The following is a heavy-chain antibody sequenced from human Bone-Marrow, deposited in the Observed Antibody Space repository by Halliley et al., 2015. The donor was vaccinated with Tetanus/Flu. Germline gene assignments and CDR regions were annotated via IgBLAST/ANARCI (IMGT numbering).Heavy chain of an antibody. J-gene: IGHJ6*02. Sequence: TIYYADSVRGRFPISRDNAKNSLYLHMNSLTIEDTALYYCAKDIGPELAGSTWYSYYYYGMDVWGQGTTVTVSS. D-gene: IGHD6-13*01. CDR2: TI. CDR3: AKDIGPELAGSTWYSYYYYGMDV. V-gene: IGHV3-43*01.